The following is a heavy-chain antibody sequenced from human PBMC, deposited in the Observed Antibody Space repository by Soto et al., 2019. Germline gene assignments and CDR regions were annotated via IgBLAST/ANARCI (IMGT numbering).Heavy chain of an antibody. V-gene: IGHV4-39*01. CDR3: ARHRIRYCSSTSCWTFDY. CDR1: GGSISSSSYY. J-gene: IGHJ4*02. CDR2: IYYSGST. Sequence: SETLSLTCTVSGGSISSSSYYWGWIRQPPGRVLEWIGSIYYSGSTYYNPSLKSRVTISVDTSKNQFSLKLSSVTAADTAVYYFARHRIRYCSSTSCWTFDYGGQCTLVTDS. D-gene: IGHD2-2*01.